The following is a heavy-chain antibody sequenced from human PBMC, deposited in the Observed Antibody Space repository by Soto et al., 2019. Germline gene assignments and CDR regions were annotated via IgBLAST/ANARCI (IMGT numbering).Heavy chain of an antibody. CDR3: ARDLNLGSFDY. CDR2: ISSSSSTI. Sequence: PGGSLRLSCAASGFTFSSYSMNWVRQAPGKGLEWVSYISSSSSTIYYADSVKGRFTISRDNAKNSLYLQMNSLRAEDMAVYYCARDLNLGSFDYWGQGTLVTVSS. V-gene: IGHV3-48*01. J-gene: IGHJ4*02. CDR1: GFTFSSYS.